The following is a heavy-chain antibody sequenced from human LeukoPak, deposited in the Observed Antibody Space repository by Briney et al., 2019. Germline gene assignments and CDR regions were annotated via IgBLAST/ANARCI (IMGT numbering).Heavy chain of an antibody. J-gene: IGHJ4*02. Sequence: ASVKVSCKASGYTFTSYVISWVRQAPGQGLEWMGWISAYNGNTNYAQKLQGRVTMTTDTSTSTAYMELRSLRSDDTAVYYCARYGYYYDSSGYSYYFDYWGQGTLVTVSS. CDR2: ISAYNGNT. D-gene: IGHD3-22*01. CDR3: ARYGYYYDSSGYSYYFDY. V-gene: IGHV1-18*01. CDR1: GYTFTSYV.